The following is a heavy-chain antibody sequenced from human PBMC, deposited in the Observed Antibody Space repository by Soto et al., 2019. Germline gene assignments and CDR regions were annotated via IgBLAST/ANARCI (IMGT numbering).Heavy chain of an antibody. V-gene: IGHV3-74*01. CDR3: ARDPLIFTTDYGVDV. J-gene: IGHJ6*02. CDR2: INNDESNT. Sequence: EVPLVESGGGLVQPGGSRRLSCAAAGFTFSTYWMHWFRQPPGKGLVWVSRINNDESNTAYADSVKGRFTISRDNAQSTLYLQMNSLRDEYTAVYYCARDPLIFTTDYGVDVWGHGTTVSVSS. D-gene: IGHD3-22*01. CDR1: GFTFSTYW.